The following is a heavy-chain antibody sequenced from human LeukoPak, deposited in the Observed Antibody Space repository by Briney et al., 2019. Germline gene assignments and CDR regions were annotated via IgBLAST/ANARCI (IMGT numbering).Heavy chain of an antibody. CDR3: AKDRIVPAATFDY. Sequence: PGGSLRLSCAASGFSFSSYSMNWVRQAPGKGLEWVAFIRYDGSNKYYADSVKGRFTISRDNSKNTLYLQMNSLRAEDTAVYYCAKDRIVPAATFDYWGQGTLVTVSS. V-gene: IGHV3-30*02. CDR1: GFSFSSYS. J-gene: IGHJ4*02. CDR2: IRYDGSNK. D-gene: IGHD2-2*01.